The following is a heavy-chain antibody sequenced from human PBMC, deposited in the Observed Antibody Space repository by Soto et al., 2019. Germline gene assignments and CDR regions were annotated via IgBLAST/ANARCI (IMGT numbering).Heavy chain of an antibody. D-gene: IGHD2-15*01. V-gene: IGHV3-21*01. CDR2: ISSGSTYI. CDR1: GFTFTSHS. J-gene: IGHJ4*01. Sequence: PVGSLRLSCAASGFTFTSHSMNWVRQAPVKGLEWVTSISSGSTYILYADSVRGRFPISRDNATNSLSLQMNSLRAEDTAVYDCARAHLCGGGGCDPHLFDYWGQGTMVTVSS. CDR3: ARAHLCGGGGCDPHLFDY.